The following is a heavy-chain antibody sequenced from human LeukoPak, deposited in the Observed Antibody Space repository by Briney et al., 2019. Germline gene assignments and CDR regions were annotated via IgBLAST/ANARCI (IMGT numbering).Heavy chain of an antibody. Sequence: SETLSLTCTVSGGSISSYYWSWIRQPPGKGLEWIGYIYYSGSTNYNPSLKGRVTISVDTSKNQFSPKLSSVTAADTAVYYCAGCIAVASTLNNWFDPWGQGTLVTVSS. J-gene: IGHJ5*02. D-gene: IGHD6-19*01. CDR1: GGSISSYY. CDR3: AGCIAVASTLNNWFDP. CDR2: IYYSGST. V-gene: IGHV4-59*08.